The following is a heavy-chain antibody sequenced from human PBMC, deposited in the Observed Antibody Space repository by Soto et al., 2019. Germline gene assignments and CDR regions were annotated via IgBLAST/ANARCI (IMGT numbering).Heavy chain of an antibody. D-gene: IGHD3-10*01. CDR1: GYRFTSYG. CDR2: INPDNHNT. CDR3: ARVRFGDPFDF. Sequence: QVQLVQSGAEVKKPGASVKVSCKVSGYRFTSYGINWVQQAPGQGLEWVGWINPDNHNTNYAQKFQDRVSLTTDTSTNTAYMELRCLRSDDTAVYYCARVRFGDPFDFWGQGSLVTVSS. V-gene: IGHV1-18*01. J-gene: IGHJ4*02.